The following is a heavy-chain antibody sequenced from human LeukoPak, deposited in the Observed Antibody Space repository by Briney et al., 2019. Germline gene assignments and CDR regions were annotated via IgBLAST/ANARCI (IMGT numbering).Heavy chain of an antibody. D-gene: IGHD2-2*01. CDR2: ISYSGNT. CDR1: GGSMSITSYY. V-gene: IGHV4-39*01. J-gene: IGHJ4*02. CDR3: ARQNQLPAFFDF. Sequence: SETLSLTCTVSGGSMSITSYYWGWIRQPPGKGLEWIVSISYSGNTYYNPSLKSRLTISVDTSRNQWSVKLTSVTAADTAVYYCARQNQLPAFFDFWGQGTLVTVSS.